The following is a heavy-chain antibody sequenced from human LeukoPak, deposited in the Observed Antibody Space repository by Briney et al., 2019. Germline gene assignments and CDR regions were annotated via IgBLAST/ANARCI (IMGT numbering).Heavy chain of an antibody. CDR1: GGSISTYY. Sequence: SETLSLTCTVSGGSISTYYWNWVRQPPGKGLEWIAYFYYSGSTNSNPSLKSRVTISVDTSKNQFSLKLSSVTAADTAVYYCARRGGWGDAFDIWGQGTMVTVSS. D-gene: IGHD7-27*01. V-gene: IGHV4-59*08. J-gene: IGHJ3*02. CDR3: ARRGGWGDAFDI. CDR2: FYYSGST.